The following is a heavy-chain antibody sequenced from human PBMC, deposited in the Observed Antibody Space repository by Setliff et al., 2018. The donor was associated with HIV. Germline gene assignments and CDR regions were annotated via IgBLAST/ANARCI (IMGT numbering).Heavy chain of an antibody. CDR1: GGSFSGYF. Sequence: SETLSLTCAVYGGSFSGYFWSWIRQSPGKGLQWIGEFNHSGSTTYNPSLKSRVTISVDTSKNQFSLKLSAVTAADTALYYCARSGALATSTWSPFDYWGHGNQVTVSS. D-gene: IGHD6-19*01. CDR3: ARSGALATSTWSPFDY. V-gene: IGHV4-34*01. J-gene: IGHJ4*01. CDR2: FNHSGST.